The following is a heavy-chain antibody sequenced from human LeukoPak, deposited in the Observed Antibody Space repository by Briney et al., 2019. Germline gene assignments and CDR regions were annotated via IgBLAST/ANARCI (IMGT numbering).Heavy chain of an antibody. CDR2: IYYSGST. Sequence: PSETLSLTCTVSGGSISSYYWSWIRQPPGKGLEWIGYIYYSGSTNYNPSLKSRVTISVDTSKNQFSLKLSSVTAADTAVYYCARVPYSGSYFRYFDYWGQGTLVTVSS. CDR1: GGSISSYY. D-gene: IGHD1-26*01. CDR3: ARVPYSGSYFRYFDY. V-gene: IGHV4-59*12. J-gene: IGHJ4*02.